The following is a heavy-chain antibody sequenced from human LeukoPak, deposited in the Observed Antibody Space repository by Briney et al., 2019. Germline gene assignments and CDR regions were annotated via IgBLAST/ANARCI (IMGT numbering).Heavy chain of an antibody. Sequence: GGSLRLSCAASGFTFSSSAMSWVRQVPGKGLEWVSGISASGGSTYYADSVRGRFTISRDNSKNTLYVQMNSLRDEDTAVYYCARRLSYHHGVDVWGQGTTVTVSS. V-gene: IGHV3-23*01. J-gene: IGHJ6*02. CDR2: ISASGGST. D-gene: IGHD6-25*01. CDR1: GFTFSSSA. CDR3: ARRLSYHHGVDV.